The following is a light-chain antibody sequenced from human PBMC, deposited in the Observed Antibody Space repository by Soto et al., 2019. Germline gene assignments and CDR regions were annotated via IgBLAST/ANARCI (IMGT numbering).Light chain of an antibody. J-gene: IGKJ1*01. CDR3: LQDYTYPWM. V-gene: IGKV1-6*01. Sequence: IQITQSPSSLSASVGDRVTITCRASQAIRNDLGWYQQKPGKAPNLLIFGASNLQAGVPVRFSASGSGTNFTLTISNLQPEDFASYYCLQDYTYPWMFGQGTKVDIK. CDR1: QAIRND. CDR2: GAS.